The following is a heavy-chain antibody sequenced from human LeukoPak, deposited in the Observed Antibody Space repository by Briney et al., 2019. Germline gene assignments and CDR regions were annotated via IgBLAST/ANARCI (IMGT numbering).Heavy chain of an antibody. Sequence: GGSLRLSCAASGFTFSDHYMDWVRQAPGKELEWVGRSRNKANRYTTTHGESVRGRFTISRDDSENSLYLQLNSLKTEDTGVYYCVRLSRGAMNYHMDVWGKGTTVTISS. CDR1: GFTFSDHY. J-gene: IGHJ6*03. D-gene: IGHD3-10*01. CDR3: VRLSRGAMNYHMDV. V-gene: IGHV3-72*01. CDR2: SRNKANRYTT.